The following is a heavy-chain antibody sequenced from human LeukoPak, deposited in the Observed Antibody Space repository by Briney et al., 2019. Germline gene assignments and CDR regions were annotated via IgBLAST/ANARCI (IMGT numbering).Heavy chain of an antibody. CDR1: GYTFTSYG. V-gene: IGHV1-18*01. CDR2: ISAYNGNT. CDR3: APRDTFGGVIVSR. J-gene: IGHJ4*02. Sequence: ASVKVSCKASGYTFTSYGISWVRQAPGQGLEWMGWISAYNGNTNYAQQLQGRVTMTTDTSTSTAYMELRRLRSDDTAVYYCAPRDTFGGVIVSRWGQGTLVTVSS. D-gene: IGHD3-16*02.